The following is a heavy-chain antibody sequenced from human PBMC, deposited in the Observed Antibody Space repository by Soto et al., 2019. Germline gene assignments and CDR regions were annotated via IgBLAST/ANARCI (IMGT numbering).Heavy chain of an antibody. D-gene: IGHD1-1*01. CDR2: ISAYNGNT. Sequence: GASVKVSCKASGYTFTSYGISWVRQAPGQGLEWMGWISAYNGNTNYAQKLQGRVTMTTDTSTSTAYMELRSLRSDDTAVYYCATLRTYNWNDVGWFDPWGQGTLVTVSS. CDR1: GYTFTSYG. CDR3: ATLRTYNWNDVGWFDP. V-gene: IGHV1-18*04. J-gene: IGHJ5*02.